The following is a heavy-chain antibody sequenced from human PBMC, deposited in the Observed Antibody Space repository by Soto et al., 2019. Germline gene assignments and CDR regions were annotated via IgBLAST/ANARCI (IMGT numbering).Heavy chain of an antibody. D-gene: IGHD2-21*01. CDR1: ECSVCPVGYS. Sequence: SEHPAISCAISECSVCPVGYSWGWIWQPPGGGLEWIGYIYHSGTFLYNPSLKTRLTVSLDMSKNQFSLILTSMTSADTAVYYCARTQCDPASADYPDRMIDPW. V-gene: IGHV4-30-2*01. CDR3: ARTQCDPASADYPDRMIDP. J-gene: IGHJ5*02. CDR2: IYHSGTF.